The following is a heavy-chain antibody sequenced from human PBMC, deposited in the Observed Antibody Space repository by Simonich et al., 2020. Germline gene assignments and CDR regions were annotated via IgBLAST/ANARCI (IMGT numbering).Heavy chain of an antibody. J-gene: IGHJ4*02. Sequence: EVQLVESGGGLVKPGGSLRLSCAASGFTFSSYSMNWVRQAPGKCVDWFSSISSSSSYIYYAVSVKGRFTISRDNANNSLYLQMNSLRAEDTAVYYCARKRFLEWFFDYWGQGTLVTVSS. CDR3: ARKRFLEWFFDY. CDR1: GFTFSSYS. V-gene: IGHV3-21*01. CDR2: ISSSSSYI. D-gene: IGHD3-3*01.